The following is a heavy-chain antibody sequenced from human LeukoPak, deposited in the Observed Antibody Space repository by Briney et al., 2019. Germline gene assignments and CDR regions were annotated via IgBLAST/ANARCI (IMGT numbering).Heavy chain of an antibody. V-gene: IGHV1-58*02. Sequence: SVKVSCRASGFTFTSSAMQWVRQARGQRLEWIGWIVVGSGNTNYAQKFQERVTITRDMSTSTAYMELSSLRSEDTAVYYCAALQAYGDYDPLDYWGQGTLVTVSS. CDR1: GFTFTSSA. J-gene: IGHJ4*02. D-gene: IGHD4-17*01. CDR3: AALQAYGDYDPLDY. CDR2: IVVGSGNT.